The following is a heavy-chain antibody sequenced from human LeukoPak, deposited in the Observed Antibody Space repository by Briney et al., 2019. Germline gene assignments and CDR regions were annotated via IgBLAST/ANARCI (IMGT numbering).Heavy chain of an antibody. J-gene: IGHJ4*02. CDR2: IWYDGSHT. CDR3: ARGGVAGTFDY. D-gene: IGHD6-19*01. CDR1: GFTFNRYG. Sequence: GGSLRLSCAVSGFTFNRYGMHWVRQAPGKGLEWVALIWYDGSHTAYVDSVKGRFTISRDNAKNALYLQMNSLRADDTAVYYCARGGVAGTFDYWGQGTLVTVSS. V-gene: IGHV3-33*01.